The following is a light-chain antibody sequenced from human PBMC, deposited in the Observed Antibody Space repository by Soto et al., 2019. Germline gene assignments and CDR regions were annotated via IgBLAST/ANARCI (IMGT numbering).Light chain of an antibody. V-gene: IGKV3D-20*02. J-gene: IGKJ4*01. Sequence: EIVLTQSPGTLSLSPGERATLFCRASQGVSRSYFAWYQQKPGQAPRLLIYAASSRATGTPARFSGSGSGTDFTLTISSLEPEDSAVYYCQQRDYWLTFGGGTKLEI. CDR3: QQRDYWLT. CDR1: QGVSRSY. CDR2: AAS.